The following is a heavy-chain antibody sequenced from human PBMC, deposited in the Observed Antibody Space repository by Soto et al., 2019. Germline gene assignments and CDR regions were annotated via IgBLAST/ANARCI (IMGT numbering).Heavy chain of an antibody. Sequence: SETLSLTCTVSGGSISSGGYYWSWIRQHPGKGLEWIGYIYYSGSTYYNPSLKSRVTISVDTSKNQFSLKLSSVTAADTAVYYCARGEAGTTGVLFDYWGQGTLVTVSS. CDR1: GGSISSGGYY. D-gene: IGHD4-4*01. J-gene: IGHJ4*02. CDR3: ARGEAGTTGVLFDY. V-gene: IGHV4-31*03. CDR2: IYYSGST.